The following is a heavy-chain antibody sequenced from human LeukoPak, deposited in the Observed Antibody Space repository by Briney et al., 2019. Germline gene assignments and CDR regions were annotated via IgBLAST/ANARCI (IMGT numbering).Heavy chain of an antibody. CDR2: IKEDGSEK. CDR3: ARTSFDSSGWYRY. V-gene: IGHV3-7*01. D-gene: IGHD6-19*01. Sequence: GGSLRLSCAVSGFTFSTYWMSWVRQAPGKGLEWVANIKEDGSEKYYVDSVKGRFTISRDNAKNSLYLQMDSLRAEDTAMYYCARTSFDSSGWYRYWGQGTLVTVSS. CDR1: GFTFSTYW. J-gene: IGHJ4*02.